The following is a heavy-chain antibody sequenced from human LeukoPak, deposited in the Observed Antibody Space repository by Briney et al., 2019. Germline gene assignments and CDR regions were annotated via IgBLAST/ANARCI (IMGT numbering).Heavy chain of an antibody. Sequence: PGGSLKLSCAASGFSLSVSDIHWVRQASGKGLEWVARIKTEIESYATAYAASVKGRFTVSRDDSLNTAYLQMNSLKTEDTAIYYCSRRLATTTGPFLWGQGILVTVSS. J-gene: IGHJ4*02. CDR1: GFSLSVSD. CDR2: IKTEIESYAT. D-gene: IGHD5-24*01. V-gene: IGHV3-73*01. CDR3: SRRLATTTGPFL.